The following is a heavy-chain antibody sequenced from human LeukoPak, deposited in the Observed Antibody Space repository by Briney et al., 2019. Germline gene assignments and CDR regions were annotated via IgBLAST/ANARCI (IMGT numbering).Heavy chain of an antibody. D-gene: IGHD1-1*01. J-gene: IGHJ4*02. CDR1: GYSFTSYW. CDR2: IYPGDSDT. Sequence: KYGESLKISCKGSGYSFTSYWIGWVRQMPGKGLEWMGIIYPGDSDTRYSPSFQGQVTISADKSISTAYLQWSSLKASDTAMYYCAITSGAWKDYFDYSGQGTLVTVSS. V-gene: IGHV5-51*01. CDR3: AITSGAWKDYFDY.